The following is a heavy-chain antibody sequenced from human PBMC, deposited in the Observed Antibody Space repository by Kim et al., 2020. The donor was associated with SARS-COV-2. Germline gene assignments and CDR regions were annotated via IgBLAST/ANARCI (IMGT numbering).Heavy chain of an antibody. CDR1: GYTFTSYD. J-gene: IGHJ2*01. Sequence: ASVKVSCKASGYTFTSYDINWVRQATGQGLEWMGWMNPNSGNTGYAQKFQGRVTMTRNTSISTAYMELSSLRSEDTAVYYCARGRVDTAMVVYWYLVLWGRGTLVAVSS. D-gene: IGHD5-18*01. CDR3: ARGRVDTAMVVYWYLVL. CDR2: MNPNSGNT. V-gene: IGHV1-8*01.